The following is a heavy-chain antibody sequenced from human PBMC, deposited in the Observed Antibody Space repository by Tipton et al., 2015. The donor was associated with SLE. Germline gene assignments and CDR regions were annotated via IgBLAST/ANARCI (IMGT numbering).Heavy chain of an antibody. CDR2: IFYTGST. D-gene: IGHD5-18*01. CDR3: ARISVHTTMAQRVDYGMDV. CDR1: GGSISSDY. Sequence: TLSLTCTVSGGSISSDYWTWIRQPPGKGLEWIGSIFYTGSTTYNPPLKSRLTMSVDTPKNQFSLKLTSVTAADTAVYYCARISVHTTMAQRVDYGMDVWGQGTTVTVSS. V-gene: IGHV4-59*01. J-gene: IGHJ6*02.